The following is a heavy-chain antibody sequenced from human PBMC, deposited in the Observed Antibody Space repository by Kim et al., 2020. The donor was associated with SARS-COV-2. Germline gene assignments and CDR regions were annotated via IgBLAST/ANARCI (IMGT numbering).Heavy chain of an antibody. CDR1: GFTFGDYA. V-gene: IGHV3-9*01. D-gene: IGHD2-8*01. CDR3: AKDISFRGVDYGMDV. J-gene: IGHJ6*02. CDR2: ISWNSGSI. Sequence: GGSLRLSCAASGFTFGDYAMHWVRQAPGKGLEWVSGISWNSGSIGYADSVKGRFTISRDNAKNSLYLQMNSLRAEDTALYYCAKDISFRGVDYGMDVWGQGTTVTVSS.